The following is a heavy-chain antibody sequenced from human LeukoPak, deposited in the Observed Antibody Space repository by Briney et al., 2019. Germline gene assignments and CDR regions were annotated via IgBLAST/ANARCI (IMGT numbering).Heavy chain of an antibody. CDR2: IVVGCGNT. D-gene: IGHD3-10*01. J-gene: IGHJ6*02. Sequence: GTSVKVSCKASGFTFTSSAMQWVRQARGQRLEWIGWIVVGCGNTNYAQKFQERVTITRDMSTSTAYMELSSLRSEDTAVYYCAADGREYDYYYYGMDVWGQGTTVTVSS. V-gene: IGHV1-58*02. CDR1: GFTFTSSA. CDR3: AADGREYDYYYYGMDV.